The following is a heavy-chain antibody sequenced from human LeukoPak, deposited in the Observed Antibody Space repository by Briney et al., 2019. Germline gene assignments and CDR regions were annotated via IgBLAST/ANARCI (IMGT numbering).Heavy chain of an antibody. V-gene: IGHV3-30*04. CDR1: GFTFSSFA. CDR3: ARDDRGVAAAGFFDY. J-gene: IGHJ4*02. Sequence: AGGSLRLSCAASGFTFSSFAMHWVRQAPGKGLEWGAVISYDGSNKYYADSVKGRFTLSRDNSKNTLYLQMNSLRADDTAVYYCARDDRGVAAAGFFDYWGQGTLVTVSS. CDR2: ISYDGSNK. D-gene: IGHD6-13*01.